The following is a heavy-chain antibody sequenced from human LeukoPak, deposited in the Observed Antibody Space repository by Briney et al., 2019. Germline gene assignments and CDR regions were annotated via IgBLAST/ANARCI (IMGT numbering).Heavy chain of an antibody. V-gene: IGHV1-69*13. CDR3: ARDLPGGPDNWFDP. Sequence: SVKVSCKASGGTFSSYAISWVRQAPGQGLEWMGGIIPIFGTANYAQKFQGRVTITADESTSTAYMELSSLRSEDTAVYYCARDLPGGPDNWFDPWGQGTLVTVSS. J-gene: IGHJ5*02. CDR1: GGTFSSYA. CDR2: IIPIFGTA. D-gene: IGHD3-10*01.